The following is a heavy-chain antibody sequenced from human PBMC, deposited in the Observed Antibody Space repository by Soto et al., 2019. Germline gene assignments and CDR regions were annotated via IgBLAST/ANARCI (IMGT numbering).Heavy chain of an antibody. Sequence: PGGSLRLSCAASGFTFSDYYMSWIRQAPGKGLEWVSYISSSGSTIYYADSVKGRFTISRDNAKNSLYLQVNSLKASDTAMYYCANLQNTYDSSGYYFPYWGRGTLVTVSS. V-gene: IGHV3-11*01. CDR2: ISSSGSTI. CDR3: ANLQNTYDSSGYYFPY. J-gene: IGHJ4*02. CDR1: GFTFSDYY. D-gene: IGHD3-22*01.